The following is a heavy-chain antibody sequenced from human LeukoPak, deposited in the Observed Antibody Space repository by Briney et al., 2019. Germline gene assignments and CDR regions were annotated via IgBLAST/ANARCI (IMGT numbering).Heavy chain of an antibody. CDR3: ARLYYDFWSGPFDY. CDR2: IYYSGST. Sequence: SETLSLTCTVSGGSISSSSYYWGWIRQPPGKGLEWIGSIYYSGSTYYNPSLKSRVTISVDTSKNQFSLKLSSVTAADTAVYYCARLYYDFWSGPFDYWGQGTPVTVSS. J-gene: IGHJ4*02. D-gene: IGHD3-3*01. V-gene: IGHV4-39*01. CDR1: GGSISSSSYY.